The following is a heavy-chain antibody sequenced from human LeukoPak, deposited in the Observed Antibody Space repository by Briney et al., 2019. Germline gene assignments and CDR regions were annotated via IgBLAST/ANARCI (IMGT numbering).Heavy chain of an antibody. Sequence: GRSLRLSCAASGFTFSNYAMHWVRQAPGKGLEWVAVISYDGSNKYYADSVKGRFTISRDNSKNTLYLQMNSLRAEDTAVYYCARDSRESFDYWGQGTLVTVSS. CDR1: GFTFSNYA. J-gene: IGHJ4*02. CDR2: ISYDGSNK. CDR3: ARDSRESFDY. V-gene: IGHV3-30*04.